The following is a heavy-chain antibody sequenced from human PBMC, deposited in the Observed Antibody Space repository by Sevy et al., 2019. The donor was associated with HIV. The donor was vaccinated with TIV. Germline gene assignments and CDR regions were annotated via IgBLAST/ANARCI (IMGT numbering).Heavy chain of an antibody. Sequence: GGSLILSCAASGFTFSSYAMSWVRQAPGKGLEWVSAISGSGGSTYYADSVKGRFTISRDNSKNTLYLQMNSLRAEDTAVYYCATVNRGYYYYGMDVWGQGTTVTVSS. CDR3: ATVNRGYYYYGMDV. CDR1: GFTFSSYA. CDR2: ISGSGGST. V-gene: IGHV3-23*01. D-gene: IGHD3-10*01. J-gene: IGHJ6*02.